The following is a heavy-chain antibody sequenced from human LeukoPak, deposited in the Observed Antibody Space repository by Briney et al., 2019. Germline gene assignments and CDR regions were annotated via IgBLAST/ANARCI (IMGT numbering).Heavy chain of an antibody. Sequence: ASVKVSCKASGYTFTSYYMHWVRQAPGQGLEWMGIINPSGSSGSYVQKFQGRVTMTGDTSTSTVYMELSSLRPEDTALFYCARGGAAGTRSYFDYWGQGTLVTVSS. CDR2: INPSGSSG. D-gene: IGHD6-13*01. CDR1: GYTFTSYY. J-gene: IGHJ4*02. V-gene: IGHV1-46*01. CDR3: ARGGAAGTRSYFDY.